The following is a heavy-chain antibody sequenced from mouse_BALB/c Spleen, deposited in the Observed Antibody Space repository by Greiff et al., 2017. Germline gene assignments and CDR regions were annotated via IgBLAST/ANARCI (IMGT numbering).Heavy chain of an antibody. CDR1: GYTFTDYE. J-gene: IGHJ2*01. V-gene: IGHV1-15*01. Sequence: VQRVESGAELVRPGASVTLSCKASGYTFTDYEMHWVKQTPVHGLEWIGAIDPETGGTAYNQKFKGKATLTADKSSSTAYMELRSLTSEDSAVYYCTDGTLFDYWGQGTTLTVSS. CDR3: TDGTLFDY. CDR2: IDPETGGT. D-gene: IGHD2-1*01.